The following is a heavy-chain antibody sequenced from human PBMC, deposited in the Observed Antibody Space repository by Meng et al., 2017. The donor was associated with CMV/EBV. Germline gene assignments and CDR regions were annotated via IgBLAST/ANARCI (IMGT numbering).Heavy chain of an antibody. CDR1: GYTFTGYD. CDR2: MNPNSGNT. J-gene: IGHJ6*02. V-gene: IGHV1-8*03. Sequence: ASVKVSCKASGYTFTGYDINWVRQATGQGLEWMGWMNPNSGNTGYAQKFQGRVTITRNSSISTAYMELSSLRSEDTAVYYCAREVGDGNDISYYYYYGMDVWGQGTTVTVSS. CDR3: AREVGDGNDISYYYYYGMDV. D-gene: IGHD3-9*01.